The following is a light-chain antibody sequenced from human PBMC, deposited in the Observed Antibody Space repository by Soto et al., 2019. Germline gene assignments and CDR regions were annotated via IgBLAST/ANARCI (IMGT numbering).Light chain of an antibody. Sequence: SVLTPPPPLSAAPGQRVPLPPPGSNINNGGNHVSLYQHLPGTGPKLVGFDQDRRPSDLPGRFSGSKSGTSAKLVITGLQTGDEAVYYCGTWDDSLFSFVFGPGTKVTVL. CDR1: NINNGGNH. CDR3: GTWDDSLFSFV. V-gene: IGLV1-51*01. CDR2: DQD. J-gene: IGLJ1*01.